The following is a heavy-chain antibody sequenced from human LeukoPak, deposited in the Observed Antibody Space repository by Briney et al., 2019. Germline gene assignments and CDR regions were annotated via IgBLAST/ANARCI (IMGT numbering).Heavy chain of an antibody. CDR2: IYPGDSDT. J-gene: IGHJ4*02. CDR3: ARPVGTIFGVAYYFDY. CDR1: GYSFTSYW. V-gene: IGHV5-51*01. D-gene: IGHD3-3*01. Sequence: GESLKISCKGSGYSFTSYWLGWVRQMPGKGLEWMGIIYPGDSDTSYSPSFQGQVTISADKSISTAYLQWSSLKASDTAMYYCARPVGTIFGVAYYFDYWGQGTLVTVSS.